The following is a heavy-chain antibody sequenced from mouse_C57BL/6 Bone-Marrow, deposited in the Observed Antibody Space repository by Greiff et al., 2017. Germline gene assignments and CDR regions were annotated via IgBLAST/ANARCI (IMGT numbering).Heavy chain of an antibody. Sequence: EVKLLESGGGLVQPGASLKLSCESNEYEFPSHDMSWVRKTPEKRLELVAAINSDGGSTYYPDTMERRVIISRDNTKKTLYLQMSSLRSEDTAVYYCARHNEHYAMDYWGQGTSVTVSS. CDR1: EYEFPSHD. V-gene: IGHV5-2*01. J-gene: IGHJ4*01. CDR2: INSDGGST. CDR3: ARHNEHYAMDY.